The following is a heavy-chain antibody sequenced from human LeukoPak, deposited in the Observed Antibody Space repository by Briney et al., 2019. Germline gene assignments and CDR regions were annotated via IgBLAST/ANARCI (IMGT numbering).Heavy chain of an antibody. Sequence: GASVTVSFMASGGTFISYAISWVRQAPGQGGEWMGRIIPILGIANYAQKFQGRVTITADKSTSTAYMELSSLRSEDTAVYYCARATVILRALLDPWGQETLATVSS. V-gene: IGHV1-69*10. J-gene: IGHJ5*02. D-gene: IGHD2-21*01. CDR1: GGTFISYA. CDR3: ARATVILRALLDP. CDR2: IIPILGIA.